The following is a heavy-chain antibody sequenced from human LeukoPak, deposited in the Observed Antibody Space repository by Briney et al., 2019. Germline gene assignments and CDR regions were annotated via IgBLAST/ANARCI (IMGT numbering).Heavy chain of an antibody. Sequence: PGGSLRLSCAASGFTFSNYAMSWVRQAPGKGLEWVSVISGSGDSTYYADSVKGRFTISRDNSKNTLYLQMNSLRAEDTAVYYCAKDYCSSTSCYIFDYWGQGSLVTVSS. V-gene: IGHV3-23*01. CDR1: GFTFSNYA. CDR3: AKDYCSSTSCYIFDY. J-gene: IGHJ4*02. D-gene: IGHD2-2*02. CDR2: ISGSGDST.